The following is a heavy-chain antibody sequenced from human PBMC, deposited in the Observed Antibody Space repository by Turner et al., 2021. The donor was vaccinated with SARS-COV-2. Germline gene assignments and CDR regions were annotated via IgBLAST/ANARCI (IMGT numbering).Heavy chain of an antibody. V-gene: IGHV1-69*10. CDR2: IIPILGIA. J-gene: IGHJ4*02. Sequence: QVQRVQSGAEVKKPGSSGKVPCKASVGTVSSYVIRWVRQAPGQGLEWMGGIIPILGIANYAQKFQGRVTITADKSTSTAYMELSSLRSEDTAVYYCAREGSSGKPHCSSTSCYAYWGQGTLVTVSS. CDR3: AREGSSGKPHCSSTSCYAY. D-gene: IGHD2-2*01. CDR1: VGTVSSYV.